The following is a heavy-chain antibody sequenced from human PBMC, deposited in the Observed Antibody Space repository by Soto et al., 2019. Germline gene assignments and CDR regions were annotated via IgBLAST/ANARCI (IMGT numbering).Heavy chain of an antibody. CDR2: ISYDGRKK. CDR1: GFSFRNAW. J-gene: IGHJ3*02. Sequence: PGGSLRLSCAASGFSFRNAWMNWVRQAPGRGLEWVAFISYDGRKKYYTDSVKGRFTISRENSKSTLSLQMNSLRVEDTAIYYCVRENYDFDMWGQGTMVTVSS. CDR3: VRENYDFDM. V-gene: IGHV3-30*03.